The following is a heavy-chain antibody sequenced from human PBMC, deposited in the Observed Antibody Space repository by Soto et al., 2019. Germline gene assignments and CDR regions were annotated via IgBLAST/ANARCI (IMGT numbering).Heavy chain of an antibody. CDR2: IIPIFGTA. Sequence: SVKVSCKASGGTFSSYAISWVLQAPGQGLEWMGGIIPIFGTANYAQKFQGRVTITADESTSTAYMELSSLRSEDTAVYYCARDRSSGWYGGGYYYGMDVWGQGTTVTVSS. V-gene: IGHV1-69*13. CDR3: ARDRSSGWYGGGYYYGMDV. D-gene: IGHD6-19*01. J-gene: IGHJ6*02. CDR1: GGTFSSYA.